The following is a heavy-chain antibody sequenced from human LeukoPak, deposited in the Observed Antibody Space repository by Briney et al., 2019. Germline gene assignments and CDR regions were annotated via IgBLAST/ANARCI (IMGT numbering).Heavy chain of an antibody. Sequence: GGSLRLSCAASGFTFSSYAMHWVRQAPGKGLEWVAVISYDGSNKYYADSVKGRFTISRDNSKNTLYLQMNSLRAEDTAVYYCARASSIAVANWFDPWGQGTLVTVSS. CDR3: ARASSIAVANWFDP. J-gene: IGHJ5*02. CDR1: GFTFSSYA. CDR2: ISYDGSNK. V-gene: IGHV3-30*04. D-gene: IGHD6-6*01.